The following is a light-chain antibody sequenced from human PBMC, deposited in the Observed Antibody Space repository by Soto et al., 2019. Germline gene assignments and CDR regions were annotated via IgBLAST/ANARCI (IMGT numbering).Light chain of an antibody. V-gene: IGLV2-14*03. CDR1: HNDIGTYDY. CDR3: SSFTSNRIYV. J-gene: IGLJ1*01. Sequence: QSVLTQPTSVSGSPGQSITISCTGNHNDIGTYDYVSWYQQHPGTAPRLLIHGVTTRPSGISGRFSASKSGLTASLTTSGLQPEDEADYYCSSFTSNRIYVFGPGTKVTVL. CDR2: GVT.